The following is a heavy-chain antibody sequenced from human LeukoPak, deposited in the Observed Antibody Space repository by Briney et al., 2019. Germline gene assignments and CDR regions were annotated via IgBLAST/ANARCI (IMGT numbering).Heavy chain of an antibody. CDR2: MNPNSCNT. Sequence: MGWMNPNSCNTGYAQKFQGRVTMTRNTSKSTAYMELSSLRSEDTAVYYCASGSYGELGYWGQGALVTVSS. J-gene: IGHJ4*02. D-gene: IGHD3-10*01. V-gene: IGHV1-8*01. CDR3: ASGSYGELGY.